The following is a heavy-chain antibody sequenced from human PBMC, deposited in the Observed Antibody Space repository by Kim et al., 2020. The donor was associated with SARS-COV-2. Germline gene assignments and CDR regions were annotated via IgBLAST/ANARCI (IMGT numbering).Heavy chain of an antibody. J-gene: IGHJ4*02. D-gene: IGHD2-15*01. CDR2: INHSGST. Sequence: SETLSLTCAVYGGSFSGDYWSWIRQPPGKGLEWIGEINHSGSTNSNPSLKSRVTISVDTSKNQFSLKLSSVTAADTAVYYCARAPVGGTEGLDYWGQGTLVTVSS. CDR3: ARAPVGGTEGLDY. V-gene: IGHV4-34*01. CDR1: GGSFSGDY.